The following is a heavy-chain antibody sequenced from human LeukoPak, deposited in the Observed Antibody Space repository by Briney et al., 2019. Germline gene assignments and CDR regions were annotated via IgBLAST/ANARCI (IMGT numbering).Heavy chain of an antibody. J-gene: IGHJ3*02. Sequence: TSGTLSLTCAVSGVSISSSEWWIWVRQPPGQGLEWIGEIHRAGRTRYNPSLKSRVTLSVDTSKNQFSLKLSSVTAADTAVYYCARADSNYDSGYYAFDIWGQGTMVTVSS. CDR2: IHRAGRT. CDR1: GVSISSSEW. D-gene: IGHD4-11*01. CDR3: ARADSNYDSGYYAFDI. V-gene: IGHV4-4*02.